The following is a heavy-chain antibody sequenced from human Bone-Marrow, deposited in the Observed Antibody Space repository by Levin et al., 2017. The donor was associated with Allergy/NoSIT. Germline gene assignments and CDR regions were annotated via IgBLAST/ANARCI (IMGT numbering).Heavy chain of an antibody. CDR1: GFTVSNNY. CDR2: IYSGGST. Sequence: GESLKISCTASGFTVSNNYMSWVRQAPGKGLEWVSVIYSGGSTYFADPVKGRFTISRDSSKNTLYLEMNSLGVEDTAVYSCARDGDMTTLGGHPRQDYYYSGMDVWGQGTTVTVSS. V-gene: IGHV3-53*01. J-gene: IGHJ6*02. CDR3: ARDGDMTTLGGHPRQDYYYSGMDV. D-gene: IGHD3-16*01.